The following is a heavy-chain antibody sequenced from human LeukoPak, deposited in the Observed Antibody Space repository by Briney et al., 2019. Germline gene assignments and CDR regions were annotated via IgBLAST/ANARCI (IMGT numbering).Heavy chain of an antibody. Sequence: PGGSLRLSCAASGFTFSSYSMNWVRRAPGKGLEWVSYIRRSGSQIYYADSVKGRFTISRDDAKNSLYLQMSALRDDDTAIYYCTRDPHALDYWGQGTLISVSS. CDR3: TRDPHALDY. V-gene: IGHV3-48*02. CDR2: IRRSGSQI. CDR1: GFTFSSYS. J-gene: IGHJ4*02.